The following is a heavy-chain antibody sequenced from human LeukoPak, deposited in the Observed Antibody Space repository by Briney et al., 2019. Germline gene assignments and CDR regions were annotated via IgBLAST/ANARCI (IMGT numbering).Heavy chain of an antibody. CDR1: VDSFSLNE. V-gene: IGHV3-64*01. Sequence: GGSLRLSCVASVDSFSLNEMHWVRQAPGKGLEYVSGITGNGGNTYYANSVKGRFTISRDNSKNTLYLEMGSLRAEDMAVYYSARVRSVPGFFDYWGQGTLITVSS. J-gene: IGHJ4*02. D-gene: IGHD6-19*01. CDR2: ITGNGGNT. CDR3: ARVRSVPGFFDY.